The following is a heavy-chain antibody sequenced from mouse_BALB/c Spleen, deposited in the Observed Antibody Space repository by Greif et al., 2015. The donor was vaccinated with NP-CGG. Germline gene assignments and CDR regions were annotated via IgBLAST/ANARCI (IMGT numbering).Heavy chain of an antibody. CDR1: GYSITSDYA. D-gene: IGHD2-14*01. Sequence: EVKLVESGPGLVKPSQSLSLTCTVTGYSITSDYAWNWIRQFPGNKLEWMGYISYSGSTSYNPSLKSRISITRDTSKNQFFLQLNSVTTEDTATYYCARKTAYYRYDYAMDYWGQGTSVTVSS. J-gene: IGHJ4*01. CDR3: ARKTAYYRYDYAMDY. V-gene: IGHV3-2*02. CDR2: ISYSGST.